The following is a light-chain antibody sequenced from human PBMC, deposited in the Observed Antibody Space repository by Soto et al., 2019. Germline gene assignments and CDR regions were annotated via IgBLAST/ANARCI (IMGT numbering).Light chain of an antibody. CDR3: QQYGSSPWT. CDR2: SAP. V-gene: IGKV3-20*01. CDR1: QSVSVN. Sequence: EIVMTQSPATLSVSPGERATLSCRASQSVSVNLAWYQQKPGQAPRLLIYSAPSRATGIPDRFSGSGSGTDFTLTISRLEPEDFAVYYCQQYGSSPWTFGQGTKVDIK. J-gene: IGKJ1*01.